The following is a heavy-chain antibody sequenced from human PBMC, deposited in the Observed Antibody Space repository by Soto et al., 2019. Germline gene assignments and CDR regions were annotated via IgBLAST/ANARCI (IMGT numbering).Heavy chain of an antibody. CDR3: VRDGTKTLRDWFDP. D-gene: IGHD1-1*01. CDR1: GASISGYY. CDR2: IYATGTT. Sequence: QVHLQESGPGLVKPSETLSLTCTVSGASISGYYWSWIRKSTGKGLEWIWRIYATGTTDYNPSLKSRVMMSVATSKKQFSLKLRSVTAADTAVYYCVRDGTKTLRDWFDPWGQGISVTVSS. V-gene: IGHV4-4*07. J-gene: IGHJ5*02.